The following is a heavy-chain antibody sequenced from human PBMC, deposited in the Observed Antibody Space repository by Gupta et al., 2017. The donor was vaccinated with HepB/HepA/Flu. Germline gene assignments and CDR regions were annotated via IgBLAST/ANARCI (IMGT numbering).Heavy chain of an antibody. CDR2: ISVSGGST. Sequence: EVQLLESGGGLVQPGGSLRLSCATSGFIFRNYVMNWVRQAPGKGLEWVSGISVSGGSTYYADSVEGRFTISRDTSKNTLYLQMNSLRAEDTALYFCANSGSYYGPFDYWGRGTLVTVTS. D-gene: IGHD1-26*01. V-gene: IGHV3-23*01. CDR3: ANSGSYYGPFDY. CDR1: GFIFRNYV. J-gene: IGHJ4*02.